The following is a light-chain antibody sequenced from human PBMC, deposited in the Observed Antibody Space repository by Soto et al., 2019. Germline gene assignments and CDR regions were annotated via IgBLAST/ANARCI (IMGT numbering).Light chain of an antibody. CDR2: GAS. Sequence: TELTQSPGTLSLPQAETASLACKASQSVRSNYLAWYQQKPGQAPRLLIYGASTRATGIPDKFSGSGSGTDFTLTISRLEPEDLAVYYCHQYHTSPLMFGQGTKVDIK. CDR1: QSVRSNY. CDR3: HQYHTSPLM. V-gene: IGKV3-20*01. J-gene: IGKJ1*01.